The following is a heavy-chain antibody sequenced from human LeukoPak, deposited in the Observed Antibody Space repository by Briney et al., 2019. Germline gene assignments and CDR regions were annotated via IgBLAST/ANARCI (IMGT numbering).Heavy chain of an antibody. D-gene: IGHD6-19*01. J-gene: IGHJ4*02. CDR2: INHSGST. Sequence: PSETLSLTCAVYGGSFSGYYWSWIRQPPGKGLEWIGEINHSGSTNYNPSLKSRVTISVDTSKNQFSLKLSSVTAADTAVYYCARHRRSSGWTLFDYWGQGTLVTVSS. CDR3: ARHRRSSGWTLFDY. CDR1: GGSFSGYY. V-gene: IGHV4-34*01.